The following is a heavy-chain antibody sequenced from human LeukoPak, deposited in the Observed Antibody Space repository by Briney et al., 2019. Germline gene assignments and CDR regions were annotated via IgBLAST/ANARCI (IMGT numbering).Heavy chain of an antibody. Sequence: SETLSLTCTVSGSSINSSNYYWGWIRQPPGKGLEWIGSIYYSGYTYYNPSLKSRVTISVDTSKNQFSLKLSSVTAADTAVYYCATQEMATIRGFDYWGQGILVTVSS. CDR3: ATQEMATIRGFDY. CDR2: IYYSGYT. CDR1: GSSINSSNYY. J-gene: IGHJ4*02. V-gene: IGHV4-39*01. D-gene: IGHD5-24*01.